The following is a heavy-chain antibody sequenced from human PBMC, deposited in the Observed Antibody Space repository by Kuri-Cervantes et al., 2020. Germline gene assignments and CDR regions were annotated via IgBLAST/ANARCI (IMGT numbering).Heavy chain of an antibody. D-gene: IGHD3-10*01. CDR1: GFTFSSCD. J-gene: IGHJ4*02. CDR3: AALGSYLY. Sequence: GESLKISCAASGFTFSSCDMHWVRQVTGKGLEWVSAIATTGDTYYSGSVKGRFTISRENAKSSMYLQMNSLRAGDTAVYYCAALGSYLYWGQGTLVTVSS. CDR2: IATTGDT. V-gene: IGHV3-13*01.